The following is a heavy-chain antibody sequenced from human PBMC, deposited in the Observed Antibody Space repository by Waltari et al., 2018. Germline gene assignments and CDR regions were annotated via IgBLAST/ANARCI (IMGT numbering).Heavy chain of an antibody. CDR1: GSSLPDLS. Sequence: VQLIPSGAEVKKPGPSVRPSCKVSGSSLPDLSLPWVRPPPGKGLEWMGGFDPERRDTTYAQRFQGRVTMTEDTSTDTAYMELRSLTSDDTAVFYCATDWGYCSDDSCYVGERGDYWGQGTLVTVSS. CDR2: FDPERRDT. CDR3: ATDWGYCSDDSCYVGERGDY. V-gene: IGHV1-24*01. J-gene: IGHJ4*02. D-gene: IGHD2-15*01.